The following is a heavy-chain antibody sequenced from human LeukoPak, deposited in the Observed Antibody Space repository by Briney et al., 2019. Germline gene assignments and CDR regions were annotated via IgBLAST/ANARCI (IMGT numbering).Heavy chain of an antibody. V-gene: IGHV4-34*01. CDR2: INHSGST. Sequence: PSETLSLTCAVSVGSINSGGYYWSWIRQPPGKGLEWIGEINHSGSTNYNPSLKSRVTISVDTSENQFSLKLSSVTAADTAVYYCARAPGGYFDLWGRGTLVTVSS. CDR1: VGSINSGGYY. J-gene: IGHJ2*01. CDR3: ARAPGGYFDL.